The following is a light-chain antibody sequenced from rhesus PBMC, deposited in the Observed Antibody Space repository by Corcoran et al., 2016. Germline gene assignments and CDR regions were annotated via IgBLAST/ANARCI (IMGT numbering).Light chain of an antibody. V-gene: IGKV1-66*01. CDR3: QQYNNSPFT. CDR1: QGINNY. CDR2: YAS. Sequence: DIQMTQSPSSLSASVGDRVTITCLASQGINNYLSWYQQKPGKAPKPLIYYASNLETGVPSRFRGSRSGTDYTLTISSLQPEDIATYYCQQYNNSPFTFGPGTKLDIK. J-gene: IGKJ3*01.